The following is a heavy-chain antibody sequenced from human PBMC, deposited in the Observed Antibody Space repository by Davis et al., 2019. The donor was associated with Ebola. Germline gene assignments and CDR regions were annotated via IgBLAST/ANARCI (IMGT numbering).Heavy chain of an antibody. CDR2: ISTNGGNT. V-gene: IGHV3-64*04. CDR3: VTENWYRFES. CDR1: GFTFSSSA. D-gene: IGHD1/OR15-1a*01. Sequence: GESLKISCSASGFTFSSSAMQWLRHAPARELESVSHISTNGGNTYYAESVKGRFTISRDNSKDTLYLQMNSLRTEDTAVYYCVTENWYRFESWGQGTLVTVSS. J-gene: IGHJ4*02.